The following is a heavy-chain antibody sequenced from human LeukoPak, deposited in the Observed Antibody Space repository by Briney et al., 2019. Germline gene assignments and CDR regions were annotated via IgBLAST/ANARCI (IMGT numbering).Heavy chain of an antibody. D-gene: IGHD2-21*02. CDR2: ISGSGGST. J-gene: IGHJ4*02. V-gene: IGHV3-23*01. Sequence: GGSLRLSCAASGFTFSSYAMSWVRQAPGKGLEWVSAISGSGGSTYYADSVKGRFTTSRDNSKNTLYLQMNSLRAEDTAVYYCAKDDFLSPQIHWGQGTLVTVSS. CDR3: AKDDFLSPQIH. CDR1: GFTFSSYA.